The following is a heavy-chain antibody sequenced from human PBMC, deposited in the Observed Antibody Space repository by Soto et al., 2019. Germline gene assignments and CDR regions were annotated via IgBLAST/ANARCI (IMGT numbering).Heavy chain of an antibody. CDR3: ARDGSIGLNYYYGMDV. D-gene: IGHD3-10*01. J-gene: IGHJ6*02. Sequence: PSETLSLTCTVSGGSISSGGYYWSWIRQHPGKGLEWIGYIYYSGSTYYNPSLKSRVTISVDTSKNQFSLKLSSVTAADTAVYYCARDGSIGLNYYYGMDVWGQGTTVTVSS. CDR2: IYYSGST. CDR1: GGSISSGGYY. V-gene: IGHV4-31*03.